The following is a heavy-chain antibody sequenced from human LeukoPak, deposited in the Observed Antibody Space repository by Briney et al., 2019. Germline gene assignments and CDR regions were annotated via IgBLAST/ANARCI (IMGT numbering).Heavy chain of an antibody. J-gene: IGHJ4*02. Sequence: GGSLRLSCAASGFTFSDYYMSWIRQAPGKGLEWVSDISNSANTIYYADSVKGRFTISRDNAKNSLYLQMNSLRVDDTAVYYCARDVVGSLDYWGQGTLVTVSS. CDR1: GFTFSDYY. CDR2: ISNSANTI. CDR3: ARDVVGSLDY. D-gene: IGHD1-26*01. V-gene: IGHV3-11*04.